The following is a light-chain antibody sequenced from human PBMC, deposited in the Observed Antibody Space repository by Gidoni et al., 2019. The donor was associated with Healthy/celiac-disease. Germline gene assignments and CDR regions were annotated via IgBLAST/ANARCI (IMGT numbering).Light chain of an antibody. V-gene: IGKV3-20*01. CDR2: GAS. CDR1: QSVSSSY. CDR3: QQYGSSSIT. Sequence: EIVLTQSPGTLSLSPGERATLSCRASQSVSSSYLAWYQQKPGQAPRLLIYGASSRATGIPDRFSGSGSVTDFTLTISRLEPEDFAVYYCQQYGSSSITFGQXTRLEIK. J-gene: IGKJ5*01.